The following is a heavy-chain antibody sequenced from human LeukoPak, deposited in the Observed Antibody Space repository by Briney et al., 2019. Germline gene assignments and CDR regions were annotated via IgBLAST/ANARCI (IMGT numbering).Heavy chain of an antibody. D-gene: IGHD2-2*01. CDR1: GGTFSSYA. CDR3: ARWNDIVVVPAATGGMGFDY. CDR2: IIPIFGTA. Sequence: GASVKVSCKASGGTFSSYAISWVRQAPGQGLEWMGGIIPIFGTANYAQKFQGRVTITAEESTSTAYMDLSSLGSEDTAVYYCARWNDIVVVPAATGGMGFDYWGQGTLVTVSS. V-gene: IGHV1-69*13. J-gene: IGHJ4*02.